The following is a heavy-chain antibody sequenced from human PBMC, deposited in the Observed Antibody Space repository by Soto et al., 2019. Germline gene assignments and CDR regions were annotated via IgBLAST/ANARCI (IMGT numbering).Heavy chain of an antibody. CDR2: INAGNGNT. D-gene: IGHD3-9*01. Sequence: ASVKVSCKASGHTFTGHHMHWVRQAPGQGLEWMGWINAGNGNTKYSQKFQGRVTITRDTSASTAYMELSSLRSEDTAVYYCARARRVRYFDWLLVYWGQGTLVTVSS. CDR1: GHTFTGHH. V-gene: IGHV1-3*01. J-gene: IGHJ4*02. CDR3: ARARRVRYFDWLLVY.